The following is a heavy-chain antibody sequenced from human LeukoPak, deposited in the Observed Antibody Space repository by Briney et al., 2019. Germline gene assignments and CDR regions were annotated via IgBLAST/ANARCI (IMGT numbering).Heavy chain of an antibody. J-gene: IGHJ4*02. CDR1: GGSISIYY. Sequence: SETLSLTWSGSGGSISIYYWSWIRQPAGKGLEWIGHIYTSGSTNYNPSLKSRVTMSVDTSKNQFSLKLSSVTAADTAVYYCARGPTTVTRAFDYWGQGTLVTVSS. D-gene: IGHD4-17*01. CDR3: ARGPTTVTRAFDY. V-gene: IGHV4-4*07. CDR2: IYTSGST.